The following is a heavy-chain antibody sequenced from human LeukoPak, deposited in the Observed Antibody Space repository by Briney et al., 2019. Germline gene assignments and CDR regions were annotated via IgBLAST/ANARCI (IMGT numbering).Heavy chain of an antibody. V-gene: IGHV3-15*01. CDR1: GFSFRNAW. Sequence: GGSLRLSCAASGFSFRNAWMSWVRQAPGKGLEWVGRIKSKTDGGTTDYAAPVKGRFTISRDDSKNALYLQMNSLKTEDTAVYYCTTVWNCGGDCSDAFDIWGQGTMVTVSS. CDR3: TTVWNCGGDCSDAFDI. CDR2: IKSKTDGGTT. D-gene: IGHD2-21*02. J-gene: IGHJ3*02.